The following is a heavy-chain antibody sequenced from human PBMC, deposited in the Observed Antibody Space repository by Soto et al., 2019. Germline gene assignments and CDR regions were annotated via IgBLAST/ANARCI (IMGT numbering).Heavy chain of an antibody. CDR3: GREAGDYDWYFDL. V-gene: IGHV1-18*01. D-gene: IGHD4-17*01. CDR1: GYMFSSHG. J-gene: IGHJ2*01. Sequence: QVQLLQSGAEVKEPGASVKVSCKTSGYMFSSHGLYWVRQAPGQGLEWMGWISPKSGDTNYVQSLQGRLTLSTDTSTSTAYLALRSLTSDDTAVYYCGREAGDYDWYFDLWGRGTPVNVAS. CDR2: ISPKSGDT.